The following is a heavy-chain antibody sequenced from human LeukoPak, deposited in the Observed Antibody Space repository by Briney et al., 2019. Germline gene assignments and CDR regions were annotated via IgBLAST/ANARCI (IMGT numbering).Heavy chain of an antibody. CDR2: IWYDGSNK. CDR1: GFTFSSYG. V-gene: IGHV3-30*02. CDR3: AKDVVVIARGGDY. Sequence: GSLGLSCAASGFTFSSYGMHWVRQAPGKGLEWVAFIWYDGSNKYYADSVKGRFTISRDNSKNTLYLQMNSLRAEDTAVYYCAKDVVVIARGGDYWGQGTLVTVSS. D-gene: IGHD2-21*01. J-gene: IGHJ4*02.